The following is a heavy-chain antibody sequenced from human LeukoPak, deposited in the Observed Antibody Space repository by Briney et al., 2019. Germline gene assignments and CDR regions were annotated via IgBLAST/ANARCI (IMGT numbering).Heavy chain of an antibody. D-gene: IGHD3-22*01. V-gene: IGHV4-30-4*08. CDR1: GRSIGTYY. Sequence: SETLSLTCTVSGRSIGTYYWNWIRQPPGKGLEWIGYIYYSGSTYYNPSLKSRVTISVDTSKNQFSLKLSSVTAADTAVYYCARTRFSYYYDSSGSFDYWGRGTLVTV. CDR2: IYYSGST. J-gene: IGHJ4*02. CDR3: ARTRFSYYYDSSGSFDY.